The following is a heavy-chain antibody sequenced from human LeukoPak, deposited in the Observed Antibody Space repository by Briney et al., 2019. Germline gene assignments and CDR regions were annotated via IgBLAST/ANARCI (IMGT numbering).Heavy chain of an antibody. CDR1: GFTFSSYE. V-gene: IGHV3-48*03. CDR3: ARDSNGMDV. CDR2: ISSSGSTI. J-gene: IGHJ6*04. Sequence: GGSLRLSCAASGFTFSSYEMNWVRQAPGKGLEWVSYISSSGSTIYYADSVKGRFTISRDKAKNSLYLQMNSLRAEDTAVYYCARDSNGMDVWGKGTTVTVSS.